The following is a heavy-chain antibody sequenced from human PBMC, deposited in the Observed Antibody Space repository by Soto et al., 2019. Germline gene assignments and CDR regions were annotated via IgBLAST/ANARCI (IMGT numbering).Heavy chain of an antibody. CDR1: GGTFSNFA. D-gene: IGHD2-15*01. J-gene: IGHJ3*02. CDR3: ARGHILAVDAFDI. V-gene: IGHV1-69*13. CDR2: INPIFRTT. Sequence: SVKFSCKASGGTFSNFAISWVRQAPGQGLECMVGINPIFRTTNYXXKFQGRVXXSSDYSTSTAXMEVGXLTSEDTALHYCARGHILAVDAFDIWRQGTMVTVS.